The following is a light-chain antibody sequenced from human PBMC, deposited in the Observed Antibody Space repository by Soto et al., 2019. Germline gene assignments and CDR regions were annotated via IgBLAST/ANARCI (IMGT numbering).Light chain of an antibody. J-gene: IGLJ2*01. CDR3: SSYAGTNNLL. Sequence: QSVLTQPPSASGSPGQSVTISCTGTSSDVGGYKYVSWYQQHPGKAPKLMIFEVHKRPSGVPDRFSGSKSGNTASLTVSGLQAEDEADYYCSSYAGTNNLLFGGGTQLTVL. CDR1: SSDVGGYKY. V-gene: IGLV2-8*01. CDR2: EVH.